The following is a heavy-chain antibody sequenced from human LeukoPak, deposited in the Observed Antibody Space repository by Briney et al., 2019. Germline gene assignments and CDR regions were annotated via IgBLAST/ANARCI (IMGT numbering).Heavy chain of an antibody. V-gene: IGHV1-18*01. CDR2: ISAYNGNT. D-gene: IGHD6-13*01. CDR1: GYTFTSYG. Sequence: ASVKVSCKASGYTFTSYGISWVRQAPGQGLEWMGWISAYNGNTNYAQKLQGRVTMTTDTSTSTAYMELRSLRSDDTAVYYCVLTSLGYSSSWYFDYWGQGTLVTVSS. J-gene: IGHJ4*02. CDR3: VLTSLGYSSSWYFDY.